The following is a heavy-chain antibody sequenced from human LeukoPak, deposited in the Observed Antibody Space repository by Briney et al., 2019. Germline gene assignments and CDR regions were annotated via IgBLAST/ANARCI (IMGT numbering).Heavy chain of an antibody. CDR1: GFTFSSYA. CDR3: AKDKDGSIASGEGYMDV. V-gene: IGHV3-23*01. D-gene: IGHD6-6*01. J-gene: IGHJ6*03. CDR2: ISGSGGST. Sequence: PGGSLRLSCAASGFTFSSYAMSWVRQAPGKGLEWVSAISGSGGSTYYADSVKGRFTISRDNSKNTLYREMNSLRAEDPAVYYCAKDKDGSIASGEGYMDVWGKGPTVTVSS.